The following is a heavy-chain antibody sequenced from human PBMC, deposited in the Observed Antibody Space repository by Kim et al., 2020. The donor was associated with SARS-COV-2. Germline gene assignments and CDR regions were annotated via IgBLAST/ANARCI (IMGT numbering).Heavy chain of an antibody. V-gene: IGHV4-30-4*01. D-gene: IGHD3-22*01. CDR1: GGSISSGDYY. CDR3: ARDSPYYDSSGYPMLPGGMDV. J-gene: IGHJ6*02. CDR2: IYYSGST. Sequence: SETLSLTCTVSGGSISSGDYYWSWIRQPPGKGLEWIGYIYYSGSTYYNPSLKSRVTISVDTSKNQFSLKLSSVTAADTAVYYCARDSPYYDSSGYPMLPGGMDVWGQGTTVTVSS.